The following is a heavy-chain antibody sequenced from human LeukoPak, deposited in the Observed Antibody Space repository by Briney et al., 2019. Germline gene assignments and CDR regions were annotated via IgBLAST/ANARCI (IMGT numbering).Heavy chain of an antibody. V-gene: IGHV3-64D*06. CDR3: VKDTDYYDSSGNYFDY. CDR1: GFTFSSYA. Sequence: PGGSLRLSCSASGFTFSSYAMHWVRQAPGKGLEYVSAISSNGGSTYYEDSVKGRFTISRDNSKNTLYLQMSSLRAEDTAVYYCVKDTDYYDSSGNYFDYWGQGTLVTVSS. CDR2: ISSNGGST. D-gene: IGHD3-22*01. J-gene: IGHJ4*02.